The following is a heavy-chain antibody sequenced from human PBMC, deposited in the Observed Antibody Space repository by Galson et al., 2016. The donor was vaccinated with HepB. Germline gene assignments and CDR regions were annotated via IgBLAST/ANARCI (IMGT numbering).Heavy chain of an antibody. CDR3: ARAGRRQVGTGAWFDS. Sequence: CAISWDSVSSNSAVWNWIRQSPSRGLEWLGRTYYGSNWLSDYAASVRSRITVNADTPKNQFSLHLNSVTPDDTAVYYCARAGRRQVGTGAWFDSWGQGILVTVSS. CDR2: TYYGSNWLS. CDR1: WDSVSSNSAV. J-gene: IGHJ5*01. D-gene: IGHD1-1*01. V-gene: IGHV6-1*01.